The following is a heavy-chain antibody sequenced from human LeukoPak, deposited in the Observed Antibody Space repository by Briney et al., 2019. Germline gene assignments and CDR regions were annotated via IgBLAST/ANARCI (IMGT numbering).Heavy chain of an antibody. J-gene: IGHJ4*02. V-gene: IGHV4-59*01. CDR2: VDYNGAT. Sequence: SETLSLTCAVSGASISSDHWNWIRQLPGKGLAWIGNVDYNGATKYNPSLQSRIPISLDPSNNQFSLTLTSVTAADTALYFCTRGYYEAFDYWGQGRLVTVSS. D-gene: IGHD3-16*01. CDR3: TRGYYEAFDY. CDR1: GASISSDH.